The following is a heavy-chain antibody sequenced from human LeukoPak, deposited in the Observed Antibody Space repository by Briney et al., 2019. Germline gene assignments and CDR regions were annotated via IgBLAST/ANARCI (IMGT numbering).Heavy chain of an antibody. V-gene: IGHV3-23*01. J-gene: IGHJ4*02. CDR2: ISGSGGST. CDR3: ARDPYDVLTGYYARLEY. CDR1: GFTFSSYA. Sequence: GGSLGLSCAASGFTFSSYAMSWVRQAPGKGLEWVSAISGSGGSTYYADSVKGRFTISRDNSKNTLYLQMNSLRAEDTAMYYCARDPYDVLTGYYARLEYWGQGTLVTVSS. D-gene: IGHD3-9*01.